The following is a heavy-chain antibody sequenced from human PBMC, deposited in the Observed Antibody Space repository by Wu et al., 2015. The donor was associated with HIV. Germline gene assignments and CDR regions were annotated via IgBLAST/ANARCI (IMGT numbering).Heavy chain of an antibody. J-gene: IGHJ4*02. V-gene: IGHV1-46*03. CDR2: INPSGDST. D-gene: IGHD1-26*01. CDR3: GRDEGGNYPGAFDY. Sequence: QVQLVQSRAEVKKPGASVKVSCKTSGFTFTNDYLHWVRQAPGQGLEWMGIINPSGDSTNYAQKFQGRVTMTRDTSTSTVYMELSSLKSEDTAVYYCGRDEGGNYPGAFDYWGQGTLVTVSS. CDR1: GFTFTNDY.